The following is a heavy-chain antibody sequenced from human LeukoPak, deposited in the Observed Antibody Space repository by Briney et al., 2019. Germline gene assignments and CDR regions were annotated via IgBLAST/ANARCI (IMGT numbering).Heavy chain of an antibody. J-gene: IGHJ6*03. CDR2: LDPEDYDP. Sequence: GASVKVSCKISGHTHTDFPIHWVRQAPGKGLEWMGGLDPEDYDPIYAQNFQDRFTMTEDRSTDTFYMELSSLRSEDTALYFCATGRGDYYYFMDVRGKGTTVTVSS. V-gene: IGHV1-24*01. D-gene: IGHD3-10*01. CDR3: ATGRGDYYYFMDV. CDR1: GHTHTDFP.